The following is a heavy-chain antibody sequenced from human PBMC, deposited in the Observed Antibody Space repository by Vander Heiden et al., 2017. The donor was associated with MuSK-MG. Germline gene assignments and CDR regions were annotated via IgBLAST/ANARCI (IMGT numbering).Heavy chain of an antibody. V-gene: IGHV1-46*01. CDR1: GYTFTTFH. Sequence: QMYLVRSAAEVNKPGASAEVSCKASGYTFTTFHMPGVRQAPGRGFEWMGIITPSGGSTSYARKFQGRVTMTRDTSTSTLYMELSSLRSEDTAVYYGTRAYCSGGNCYSGNSQHWGQGTLVTVSS. J-gene: IGHJ1*01. D-gene: IGHD2-15*01. CDR3: TRAYCSGGNCYSGNSQH. CDR2: ITPSGGST.